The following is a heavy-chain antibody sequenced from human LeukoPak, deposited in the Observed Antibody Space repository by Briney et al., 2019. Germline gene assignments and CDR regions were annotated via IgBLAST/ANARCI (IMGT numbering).Heavy chain of an antibody. V-gene: IGHV4-34*01. CDR1: GGPFSGYY. CDR3: ARGRRALGATLVY. D-gene: IGHD1-26*01. CDR2: IAHSGST. J-gene: IGHJ4*02. Sequence: PSETLSLTCVVYGGPFSGYYWGWIRQPPGKGLEWIGQIAHSGSTKYNPSLKSRLTISVDTSKNQFSLKLSSVTAADTAVYYCARGRRALGATLVYWGQGTLVTVSS.